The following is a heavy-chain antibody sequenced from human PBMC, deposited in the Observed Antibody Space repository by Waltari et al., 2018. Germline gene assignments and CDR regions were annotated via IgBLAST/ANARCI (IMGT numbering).Heavy chain of an antibody. V-gene: IGHV3-49*03. CDR2: IRSKADGRTT. CDR1: GFTFGDYA. J-gene: IGHJ4*02. D-gene: IGHD2-8*02. Sequence: EVKLVESGGGLVQPGRSMSLSCTASGFTFGDYAMSWFRQAPGKGLEWVGFIRSKADGRTTEYASAVKGGITTLKDDSKSIAYLLMNSMKTEDAAVYYCSWRVVDAKDYFDYWGQGTLVTVSS. CDR3: SWRVVDAKDYFDY.